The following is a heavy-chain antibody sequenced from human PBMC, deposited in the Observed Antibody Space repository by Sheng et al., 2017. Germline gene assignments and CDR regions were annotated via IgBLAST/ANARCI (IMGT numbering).Heavy chain of an antibody. Sequence: QVQLQQWGAGLLKPSETLSLTCAVYGGSFSGYYWSWIRQPPGKGLEWIGEINHSGSTNYNPSLKSRVTISVDTSKNQFSLKLSSVTAADTAVYYCASAYAPYGSGSYIHYWGQGTLVTVSS. V-gene: IGHV4-34*01. CDR2: INHSGST. CDR3: ASAYAPYGSGSYIHY. J-gene: IGHJ4*02. CDR1: GGSFSGYY. D-gene: IGHD3-10*01.